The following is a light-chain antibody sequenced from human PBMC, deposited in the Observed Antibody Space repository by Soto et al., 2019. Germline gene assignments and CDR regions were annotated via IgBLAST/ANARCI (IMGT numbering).Light chain of an antibody. CDR2: EAS. CDR3: QQYTNLPLT. J-gene: IGKJ4*01. Sequence: IQMTQSPSSLSASVGDRVTITCQASQDISNYLNWYQQKPGKAPKLLIHEASRLESGVPSRFSGSESGTEFTLTISGLHPDDFATYYCQQYTNLPLTFGGGTTVEIK. V-gene: IGKV1-33*01. CDR1: QDISNY.